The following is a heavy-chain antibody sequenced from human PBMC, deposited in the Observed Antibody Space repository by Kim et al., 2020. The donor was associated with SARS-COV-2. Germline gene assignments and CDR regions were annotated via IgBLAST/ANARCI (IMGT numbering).Heavy chain of an antibody. CDR1: GFTFDDYA. Sequence: GGSLRLSCAASGFTFDDYAMHWVRQAPGKGLEWVSGISWNSGSIGYADSVKGRFTISRDNAKNSLYLQMNSLRAEDTALYYCAKDMASGLWIHLWLRGSWGAFDIWGQGTMVTVSS. V-gene: IGHV3-9*01. D-gene: IGHD5-18*01. J-gene: IGHJ3*02. CDR3: AKDMASGLWIHLWLRGSWGAFDI. CDR2: ISWNSGSI.